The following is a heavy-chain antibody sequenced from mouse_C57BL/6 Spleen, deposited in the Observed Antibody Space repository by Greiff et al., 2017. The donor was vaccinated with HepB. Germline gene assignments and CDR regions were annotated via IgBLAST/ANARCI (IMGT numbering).Heavy chain of an antibody. Sequence: VQLQQSGAELVKPGASVKMSCKASGYTFTSYWITWVKQRPGQGLEWIGDIYPGSGSTNYNEKFKSKATLTVDTSSSTAYMQLSSLTSEDSAVYYCARNYDYDEDAMDYWGQGTSVTVSS. CDR2: IYPGSGST. D-gene: IGHD2-4*01. J-gene: IGHJ4*01. CDR3: ARNYDYDEDAMDY. V-gene: IGHV1-55*01. CDR1: GYTFTSYW.